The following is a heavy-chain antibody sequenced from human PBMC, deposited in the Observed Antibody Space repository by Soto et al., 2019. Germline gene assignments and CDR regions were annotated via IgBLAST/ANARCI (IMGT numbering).Heavy chain of an antibody. V-gene: IGHV3-23*01. Sequence: SLRLSCAASELAFSNYAMTWVRQAPGKGLEWVSVISASGYSAYYGGAVKGRFTTSRDNSKSTLYPQMNRLRADDTAVYYCAKGEQLWDPFDSWGQGTLVTVSS. CDR3: AKGEQLWDPFDS. J-gene: IGHJ4*02. D-gene: IGHD6-13*01. CDR1: ELAFSNYA. CDR2: ISASGYSA.